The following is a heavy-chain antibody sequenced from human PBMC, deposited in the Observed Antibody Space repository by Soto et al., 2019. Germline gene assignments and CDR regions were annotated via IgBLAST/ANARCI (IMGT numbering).Heavy chain of an antibody. CDR1: GGSISSGGYS. Sequence: QLQLQESGSGLVKPSQTLSLTCAVSGGSISSGGYSWSWIRQPPGKGLEWIGYIYHSGSTYYNPSLKSRDTIPVDRSKNQFSLKLSSVTAADPAVYYCARLAAAGTGGDYWGQGTLVTVSS. CDR2: IYHSGST. J-gene: IGHJ4*02. D-gene: IGHD6-13*01. V-gene: IGHV4-30-2*01. CDR3: ARLAAAGTGGDY.